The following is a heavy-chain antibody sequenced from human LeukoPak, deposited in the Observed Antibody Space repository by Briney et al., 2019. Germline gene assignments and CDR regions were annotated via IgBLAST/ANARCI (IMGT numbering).Heavy chain of an antibody. V-gene: IGHV3-74*01. CDR1: GFTFSSYW. D-gene: IGHD3-22*01. J-gene: IGHJ4*02. Sequence: PGGSLRLSCAASGFTFSSYWMHWVRQVPGEGPVWVSRIHTDGTSTTYADSVKGRFTVSRDNAENTLYLQMNSLRAEDTAVYYCVRSRNYYESSVYYRSFYFDYWGQGTLVTVSS. CDR2: IHTDGTST. CDR3: VRSRNYYESSVYYRSFYFDY.